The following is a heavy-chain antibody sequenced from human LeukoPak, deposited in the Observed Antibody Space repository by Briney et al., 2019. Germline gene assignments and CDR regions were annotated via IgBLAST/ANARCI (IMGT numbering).Heavy chain of an antibody. V-gene: IGHV3-30*02. CDR2: IRYDGSNK. D-gene: IGHD2-2*01. J-gene: IGHJ5*02. Sequence: GGSLRLSCAASGFTFSSYGMHWVRQAPGKGLEWVAFIRYDGSNKYYADSVKGRFTISRDNSKNTLYLQTNSLRAEDTAVYYCAKLLVPAARMYNWFDPWGQGTLVTVSS. CDR3: AKLLVPAARMYNWFDP. CDR1: GFTFSSYG.